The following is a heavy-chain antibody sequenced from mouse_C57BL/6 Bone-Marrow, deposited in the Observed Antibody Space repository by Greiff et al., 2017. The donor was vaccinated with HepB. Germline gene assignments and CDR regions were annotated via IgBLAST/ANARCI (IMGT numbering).Heavy chain of an antibody. J-gene: IGHJ3*01. CDR2: IVPEDGDT. CDR3: TAIYYYGQAWFAY. V-gene: IGHV14-1*01. CDR1: GFNIKDYY. Sequence: VQLQQSGAELVRPGASVKLSCTASGFNIKDYYMHWVKQRPEQGLEWIGRIVPEDGDTEYAPKFQGKATMTADTSSNTAYLQLSSLTSEDTAVYYCTAIYYYGQAWFAYWGQGTLVTVSA. D-gene: IGHD1-1*01.